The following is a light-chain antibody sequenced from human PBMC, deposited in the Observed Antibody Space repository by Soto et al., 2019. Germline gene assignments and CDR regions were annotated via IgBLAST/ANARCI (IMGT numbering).Light chain of an antibody. CDR1: SSNIGAGYD. V-gene: IGLV1-40*01. CDR3: QSYDSSLSVPYV. Sequence: QSALTQPPSVSGAPGQRVTISCTGSSSNIGAGYDVHWYQQLPGAAPKLLIYGNSVRPSGVPDRFSGSKSGPSASLAITGLQAEDEADYHCQSYDSSLSVPYVSGTGTKVTVL. J-gene: IGLJ1*01. CDR2: GNS.